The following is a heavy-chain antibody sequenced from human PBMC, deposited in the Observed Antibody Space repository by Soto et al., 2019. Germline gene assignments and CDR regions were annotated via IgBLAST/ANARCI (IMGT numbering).Heavy chain of an antibody. V-gene: IGHV1-69*04. D-gene: IGHD3-10*01. CDR2: IIPFGEIT. CDR1: GGPFSSYG. CDR3: AREGPGVKFDF. J-gene: IGHJ4*02. Sequence: QVQLVQSGSEVKKPRSSVKVSCKASGGPFSSYGLSWVRQAPGQGLEWMGRIIPFGEITNFAQKFQDRVTITADTATSTAYMELRSLKSEDTAVYYCAREGPGVKFDFWGQGTLVTVSS.